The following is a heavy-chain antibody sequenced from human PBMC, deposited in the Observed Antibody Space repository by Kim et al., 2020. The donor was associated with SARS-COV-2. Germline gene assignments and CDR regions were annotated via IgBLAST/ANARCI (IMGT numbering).Heavy chain of an antibody. V-gene: IGHV3-74*01. D-gene: IGHD3-10*01. CDR1: GFTFSGYW. J-gene: IGHJ6*02. CDR2: ISTDGSDK. CDR3: ARGGASGSYSGVNYGLDV. Sequence: GGSLRLSCAASGFTFSGYWMHWVRQPPGKGLVWVSHISTDGSDKDYADSVRGRFTISRDNAKNTLYLQMSSLRVEDTALYFCARGGASGSYSGVNYGLDVWGQGTTVTVSS.